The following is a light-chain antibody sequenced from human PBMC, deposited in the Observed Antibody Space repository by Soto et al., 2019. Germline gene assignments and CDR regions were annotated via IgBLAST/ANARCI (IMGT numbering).Light chain of an antibody. V-gene: IGLV2-14*01. J-gene: IGLJ1*01. Sequence: QSVLTQPASVSGSPGQSITISCTGTSSDVGGYNYVSWYQQHPGKAPKLMIYEVSNRPSGVSNRFSGSKSGNTASLTISGLQAEDEADYYCSSYTSSSLPFGTGTKLTVL. CDR2: EVS. CDR3: SSYTSSSLP. CDR1: SSDVGGYNY.